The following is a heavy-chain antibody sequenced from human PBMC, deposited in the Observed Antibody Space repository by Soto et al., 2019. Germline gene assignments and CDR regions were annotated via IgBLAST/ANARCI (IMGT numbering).Heavy chain of an antibody. Sequence: ASLKVSCKASGYTFTSYGINWVRQAPGQGLEWMGWISAYNGNTNYAQKLQGRVTMTTDTSMSTAYMELRSLSSDDTAVYYCARTYDFWSGYHDYWGQGTLVTVSS. CDR1: GYTFTSYG. D-gene: IGHD3-3*01. J-gene: IGHJ4*02. CDR2: ISAYNGNT. V-gene: IGHV1-18*01. CDR3: ARTYDFWSGYHDY.